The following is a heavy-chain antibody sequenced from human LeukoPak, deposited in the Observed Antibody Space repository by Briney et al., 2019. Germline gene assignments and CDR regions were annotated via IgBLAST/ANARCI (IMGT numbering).Heavy chain of an antibody. CDR2: ISSGSSYI. CDR3: ARASDSSGYYSYFDH. CDR1: GFTFSSYS. J-gene: IGHJ1*01. V-gene: IGHV3-21*01. D-gene: IGHD3-22*01. Sequence: GGSLRLSCAASGFTFSSYSMNWVRQAPGKGLEWVSSISSGSSYIYYADSAKGRFTISRDNAKNSLYLQMNSLRAEDTAVYYCARASDSSGYYSYFDHWGQGTLVTVSS.